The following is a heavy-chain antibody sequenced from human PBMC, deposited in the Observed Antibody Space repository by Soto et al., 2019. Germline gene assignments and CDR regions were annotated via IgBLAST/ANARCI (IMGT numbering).Heavy chain of an antibody. CDR2: INHSGST. CDR1: GGSFSVYY. V-gene: IGHV4-34*01. Sequence: QVQLQQWGAGLLKPSETLSLTCAVYGGSFSVYYWSWIRQSPGKGLEWIWEINHSGSTNNNPSLKRRVNMSVDTSKKQFSLKLRSMTAADTAVYYCARGSASCSAGSCDRGVWGRGTPVIVSS. D-gene: IGHD2-15*01. J-gene: IGHJ4*02. CDR3: ARGSASCSAGSCDRGV.